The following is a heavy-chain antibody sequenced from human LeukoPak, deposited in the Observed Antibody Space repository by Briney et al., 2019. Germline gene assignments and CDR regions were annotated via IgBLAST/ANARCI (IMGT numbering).Heavy chain of an antibody. CDR2: IKQDGSEK. V-gene: IGHV3-7*04. Sequence: PGGSLRLSCAASGFTFSSYWMSWVRQAPGKGLEWVANIKQDGSEKYYGDSVKGRFTISRDTAQNSLYLQMNSLRAEDTAVYYCARVGGSGRGSFFDYWGQGTLVTVSS. J-gene: IGHJ4*02. D-gene: IGHD3-10*01. CDR3: ARVGGSGRGSFFDY. CDR1: GFTFSSYW.